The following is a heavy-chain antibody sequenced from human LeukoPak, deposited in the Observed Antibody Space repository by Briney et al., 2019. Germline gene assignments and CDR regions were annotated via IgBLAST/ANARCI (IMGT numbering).Heavy chain of an antibody. Sequence: SVKVSCKASGGTLSSYAISWVRQAPGQGLEWMGRIIPIFGTANYAQKFQGRVTITTDESTSTAYMELSSLRSEDTAVYYCGTTLSQLITYWGQGTLVTVSS. CDR3: GTTLSQLITY. J-gene: IGHJ4*02. CDR2: IIPIFGTA. CDR1: GGTLSSYA. V-gene: IGHV1-69*05. D-gene: IGHD5-24*01.